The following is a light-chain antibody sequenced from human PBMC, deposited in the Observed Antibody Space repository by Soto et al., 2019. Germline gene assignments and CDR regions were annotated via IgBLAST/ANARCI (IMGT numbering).Light chain of an antibody. V-gene: IGKV3-20*01. CDR2: GAS. CDR3: QQYGSPPLT. CDR1: QSVSSSY. J-gene: IGKJ4*01. Sequence: EIVLTQSPGTLSLSPGERATLSCRASQSVSSSYLAWYQQKPGQAPRLLIYGASSRATGIPDRFSGSGSGTDFTLTISRLEPGDFAVYYCQQYGSPPLTFGGGTKVEIK.